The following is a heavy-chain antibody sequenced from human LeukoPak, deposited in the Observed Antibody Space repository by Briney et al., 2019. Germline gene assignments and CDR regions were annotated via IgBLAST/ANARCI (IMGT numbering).Heavy chain of an antibody. Sequence: GSSVKVSCKASGGTFSSYAISWVRQAPGQGLEWMGGIIPYLFSANYAQKFQGRVTITADESTSTAYMELSSLRSEDTAVYYCARDRPLHSSGWYGGGTEAFDIWGQGTMVTVSS. D-gene: IGHD6-19*01. CDR3: ARDRPLHSSGWYGGGTEAFDI. J-gene: IGHJ3*02. V-gene: IGHV1-69*01. CDR2: IIPYLFSA. CDR1: GGTFSSYA.